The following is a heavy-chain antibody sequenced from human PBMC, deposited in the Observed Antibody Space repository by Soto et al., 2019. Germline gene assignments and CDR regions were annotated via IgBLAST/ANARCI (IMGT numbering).Heavy chain of an antibody. V-gene: IGHV1-2*02. Sequence: ASVKVSCKASGYIFTAYSMHWVRQAPGQGLEWLGWINPNSGDTIYAQKFQDRVTMTCDTSVSTAYLELSSLSSDYTALYYCAREASAVVSLGYWGQGTLVTVSS. D-gene: IGHD2-15*01. J-gene: IGHJ4*02. CDR2: INPNSGDT. CDR3: AREASAVVSLGY. CDR1: GYIFTAYS.